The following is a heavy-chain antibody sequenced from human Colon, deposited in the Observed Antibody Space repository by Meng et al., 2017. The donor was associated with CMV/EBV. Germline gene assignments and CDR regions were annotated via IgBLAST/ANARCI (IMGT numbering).Heavy chain of an antibody. D-gene: IGHD3-22*01. J-gene: IGHJ6*02. CDR3: ARGSRGGYFRHYYYYGMDV. CDR1: GFTFDDYA. Sequence: SLKISCAASGFTFDDYAMHWVRQAPGKGLEWVSGISWNSARIGYGDSVKGRFTISRDNSKNTLYLQMNSLRAEDTAVYYCARGSRGGYFRHYYYYGMDVWGQGTTVTVSS. V-gene: IGHV3-9*01. CDR2: ISWNSARI.